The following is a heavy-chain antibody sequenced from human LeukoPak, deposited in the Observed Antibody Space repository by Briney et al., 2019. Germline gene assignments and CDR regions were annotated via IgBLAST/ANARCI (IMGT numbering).Heavy chain of an antibody. CDR2: ICYSGST. D-gene: IGHD3-10*01. Sequence: GSLRLSCAASGFTFSSYWMSWVRQAPGKGLEWIAYICYSGSTNYNPSLKSRVTLSVDTSKNQFSLNLNSVTAADTAVYYCAGRSNYGSNAFDIWGQGTMVTVSS. V-gene: IGHV4-59*01. CDR1: GFTFSSYW. J-gene: IGHJ3*02. CDR3: AGRSNYGSNAFDI.